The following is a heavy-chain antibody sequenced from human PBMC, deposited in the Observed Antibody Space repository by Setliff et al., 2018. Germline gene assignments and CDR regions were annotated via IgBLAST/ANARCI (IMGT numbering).Heavy chain of an antibody. CDR3: ARGDSSGYYYILFDF. J-gene: IGHJ4*02. D-gene: IGHD3-22*01. CDR1: GGSISSSGYY. V-gene: IGHV4-39*07. CDR2: IYYRGST. Sequence: SETLSLTCTVSGGSISSSGYYWGWIRQHPGKGLEWIGSIYYRGSTYYNPSLKSRVTMSVDASKNQFSLKLSSVTAADTAAYYCARGDSSGYYYILFDFWGQVTLVTVSS.